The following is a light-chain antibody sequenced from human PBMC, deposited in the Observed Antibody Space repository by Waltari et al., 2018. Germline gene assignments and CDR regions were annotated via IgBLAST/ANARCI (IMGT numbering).Light chain of an antibody. J-gene: IGKJ2*01. CDR2: AAS. CDR3: QQSYSTPYT. CDR1: QSISNY. V-gene: IGKV1-39*01. Sequence: DIQMTQSPSSLSASVGDRITITCRASQSISNYLNWYQQKPGKAPKLLMYAASSLQSGVPSRFSGSRSGTDFTLTISSLQPEDFATFYCQQSYSTPYTFGQGTKLEIK.